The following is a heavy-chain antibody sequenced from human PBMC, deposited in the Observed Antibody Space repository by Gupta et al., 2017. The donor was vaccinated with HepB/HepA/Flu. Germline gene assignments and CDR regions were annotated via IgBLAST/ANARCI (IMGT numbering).Heavy chain of an antibody. CDR1: GFTFSDSY. CDR2: ISSRVSSI. V-gene: IGHV3-11*04. CDR3: ARLRNSYSTSWYFDY. D-gene: IGHD6-13*01. J-gene: IGHJ4*02. Sequence: QVQLVESGGGLVKPGGSLRLSCAVSGFTFSDSYMSWIRQAPGKGLEWVSYISSRVSSIYYADSVKGRFTIYRDNAKNTLYLQMNSLGAEDTAVYYCARLRNSYSTSWYFDYWGQGTLVTGSS.